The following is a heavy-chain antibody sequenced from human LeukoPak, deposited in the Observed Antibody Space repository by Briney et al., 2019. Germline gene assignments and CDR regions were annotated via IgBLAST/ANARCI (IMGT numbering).Heavy chain of an antibody. V-gene: IGHV3-48*03. J-gene: IGHJ5*02. Sequence: PGGSLRLSCAASGFTFSSYEMNWVRQAPGKGLEWVSFITSSGNTMYYADSVKGRFTISRDNAKNSLYLQMNSLRADDTAVYYCARLRSKYWFAPWGQGTLVTVSS. CDR1: GFTFSSYE. D-gene: IGHD3-10*01. CDR3: ARLRSKYWFAP. CDR2: ITSSGNTM.